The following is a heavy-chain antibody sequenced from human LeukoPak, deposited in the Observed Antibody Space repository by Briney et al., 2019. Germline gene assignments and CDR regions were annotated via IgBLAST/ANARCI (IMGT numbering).Heavy chain of an antibody. CDR2: LSGSGGDT. V-gene: IGHV3-23*01. D-gene: IGHD4-17*01. Sequence: GGSLTLSSATSGFTFNSYAMSWVRQAPGQGLELHSGLSGSGGDTDYADSVKGRFTISRDNSRNTLYLQMNSLRSEDTAVYYCAKDAMATVTYFDYWGQGSLVTVSS. J-gene: IGHJ4*02. CDR3: AKDAMATVTYFDY. CDR1: GFTFNSYA.